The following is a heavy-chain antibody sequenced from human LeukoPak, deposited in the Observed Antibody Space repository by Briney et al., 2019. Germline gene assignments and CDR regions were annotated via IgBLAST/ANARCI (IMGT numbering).Heavy chain of an antibody. V-gene: IGHV3-48*04. CDR1: GFTFSNYG. J-gene: IGHJ4*02. Sequence: GGSLRLSCAASGFTFSNYGINWVRQPPGKGLEWVSYISSRSDTIYYGDSVKGRFTISRDNTKNSLYLQMNSLRAEDTAVYYCASFGSRRADFDYWGQGTLVTVSS. CDR3: ASFGSRRADFDY. CDR2: ISSRSDTI. D-gene: IGHD3-10*01.